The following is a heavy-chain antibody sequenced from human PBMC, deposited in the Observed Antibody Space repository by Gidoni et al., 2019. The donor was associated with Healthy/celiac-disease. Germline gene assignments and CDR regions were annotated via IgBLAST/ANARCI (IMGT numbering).Heavy chain of an antibody. CDR3: ARFRGDSSGYRCYFDY. V-gene: IGHV1-46*01. J-gene: IGHJ4*02. Sequence: QVQLVQSGAEVKKPGASVKVSCKASGYTFTRYYMHWVRQAPGQGLEWMGIINPSGGRTSYAQKVQGRVTMTRDTSTSTVYMELSSLRSEDTAVYYCARFRGDSSGYRCYFDYWGQGTLVTVSS. D-gene: IGHD3-22*01. CDR2: INPSGGRT. CDR1: GYTFTRYY.